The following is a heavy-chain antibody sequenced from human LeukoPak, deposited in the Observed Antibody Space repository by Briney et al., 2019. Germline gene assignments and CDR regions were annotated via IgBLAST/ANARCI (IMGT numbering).Heavy chain of an antibody. J-gene: IGHJ4*02. CDR2: INPSGGST. CDR3: AREPFADYDSSGYLPSPFDY. V-gene: IGHV1-46*01. Sequence: ASVKVSCKASGGTFSSYAISWVRQAPGQGLEWVGIINPSGGSTSYAQKFQGRVTVTRDMSTSTVYMELSSLRSEDTAVYYCAREPFADYDSSGYLPSPFDYWGRGTLVTVSS. CDR1: GGTFSSYA. D-gene: IGHD3-22*01.